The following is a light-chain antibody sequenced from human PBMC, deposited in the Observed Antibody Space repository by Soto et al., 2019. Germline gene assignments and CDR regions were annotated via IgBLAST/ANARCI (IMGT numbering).Light chain of an antibody. CDR3: QQRSSWPT. V-gene: IGKV3-11*01. Sequence: EIVLTQSPATLSLSPGERATLSCRASQSVNSYLAWYQQKCGQAPRLLIYDTSNRATGIPDGFSGSGSGTDFTLTISSLEPEHFAVYYCQQRSSWPTFGQGTRLEIK. CDR1: QSVNSY. J-gene: IGKJ2*01. CDR2: DTS.